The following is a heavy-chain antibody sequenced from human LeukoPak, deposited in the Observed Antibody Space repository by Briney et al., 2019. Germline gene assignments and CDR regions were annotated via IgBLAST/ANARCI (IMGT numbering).Heavy chain of an antibody. CDR3: AKDGGSGSSGFDP. J-gene: IGHJ5*02. V-gene: IGHV3-30*18. Sequence: GGSLRLSCAASGFTFSSYGMHWVRQAPGKGLEWVEVISYDGSNKYYADSVKGRFTISRDNSKNTLYLQMNSLRAEDTAVYYCAKDGGSGSSGFDPWGQGTLVTVSS. CDR1: GFTFSSYG. D-gene: IGHD3-10*01. CDR2: ISYDGSNK.